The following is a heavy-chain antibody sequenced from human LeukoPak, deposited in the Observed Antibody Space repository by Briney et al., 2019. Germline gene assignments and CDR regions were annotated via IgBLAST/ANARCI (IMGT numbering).Heavy chain of an antibody. J-gene: IGHJ4*02. D-gene: IGHD3-10*01. Sequence: ASVKVSCKASGGTFSSYAISWVRQAPGQGLEWMGGIIPIFGTANYAQKFQGRVTITADESTSTAYMELSSLRSEDTAVYYCARYGSGDITTHYFDYWGQGTLVTVSS. CDR2: IIPIFGTA. V-gene: IGHV1-69*13. CDR1: GGTFSSYA. CDR3: ARYGSGDITTHYFDY.